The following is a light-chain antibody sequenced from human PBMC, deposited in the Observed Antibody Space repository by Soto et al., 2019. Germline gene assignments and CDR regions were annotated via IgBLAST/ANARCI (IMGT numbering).Light chain of an antibody. V-gene: IGKV3-15*01. Sequence: EIVMTQSPATLSVSPGERATLSCRASQSVSSNLAWYQQKPGQAPRLLIYGASTRATGIPARFSGSGSGTEFPLTISSLQSEDFAVYYCQQYNNWPPAVGQGTKVEIK. CDR1: QSVSSN. CDR3: QQYNNWPPA. CDR2: GAS. J-gene: IGKJ1*01.